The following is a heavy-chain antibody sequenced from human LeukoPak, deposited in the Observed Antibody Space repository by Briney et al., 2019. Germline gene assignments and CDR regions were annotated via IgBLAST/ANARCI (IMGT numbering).Heavy chain of an antibody. D-gene: IGHD2-2*01. CDR1: GFTFSAYY. J-gene: IGHJ4*02. CDR3: ARPAGGFDY. Sequence: GRSLRLSCAASGFTFSAYYMSWIRQAPGKGLEWVSYISSSGSTIYYSDSVKRRLTTSRDNAKNSLSLQMNSLRAEDTAVYYCARPAGGFDYWGQGTLVTVSS. V-gene: IGHV3-11*04. CDR2: ISSSGSTI.